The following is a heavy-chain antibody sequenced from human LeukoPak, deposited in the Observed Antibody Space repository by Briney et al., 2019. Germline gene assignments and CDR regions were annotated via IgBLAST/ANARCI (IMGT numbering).Heavy chain of an antibody. CDR2: IKQDGSEK. J-gene: IGHJ4*02. Sequence: GRSLRLSCAASGFTFTDFAMHWVRQAPGKGLEWVTNIKQDGSEKYYVDSVKGRFTISRDNAKNSLYLQMNSLRAEDTAVYYCARVGTPGYGSGSYSTLDYWGQGTLVTVSS. D-gene: IGHD3-10*01. V-gene: IGHV3-7*01. CDR1: GFTFTDFA. CDR3: ARVGTPGYGSGSYSTLDY.